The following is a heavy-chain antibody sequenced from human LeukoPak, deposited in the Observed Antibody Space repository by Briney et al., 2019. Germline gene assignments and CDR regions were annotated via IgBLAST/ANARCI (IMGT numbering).Heavy chain of an antibody. CDR2: IYPSGSA. V-gene: IGHV4-4*07. D-gene: IGHD5-24*01. CDR3: ARDYNNWYFDL. Sequence: SETLFLTCDVSGDSISSYYWSWFRQPAGKGLEWLGRIYPSGSANYNPSLKSRGTMSVDTSKNQFSLRLSSVTAADTAVYFCARDYNNWYFDLWGRGTLVTVSS. CDR1: GDSISSYY. J-gene: IGHJ2*01.